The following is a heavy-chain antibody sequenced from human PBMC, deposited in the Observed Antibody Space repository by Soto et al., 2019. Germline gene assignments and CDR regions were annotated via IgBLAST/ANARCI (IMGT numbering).Heavy chain of an antibody. CDR2: ISASNGNT. CDR3: ARDRIIMVRGVLHYFWFDP. J-gene: IGHJ5*02. CDR1: GYAFSDFG. Sequence: ASVKVSCKTSGYAFSDFGVSWVRQGPGQGPEWMGYISASNGNTNYAPKFQGRVSMTADTSSSTAYMELRGLRSDDTAVYYCARDRIIMVRGVLHYFWFDPWGQGTLVTVSS. V-gene: IGHV1-18*01. D-gene: IGHD3-10*01.